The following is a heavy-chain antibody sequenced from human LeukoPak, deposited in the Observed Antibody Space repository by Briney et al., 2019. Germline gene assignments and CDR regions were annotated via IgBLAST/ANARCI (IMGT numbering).Heavy chain of an antibody. J-gene: IGHJ4*02. CDR3: STDVGSSGYYYPGGDY. Sequence: GGSLRLSCAASGFTFSRYGMNWVRQAPGKGLEWLSYISSSGGTIYYADSVRGRFTISRDNAKNSLYLKMNSLRAEDTAVYYGSTDVGSSGYYYPGGDYWGQGTLVTVSS. V-gene: IGHV3-48*03. CDR2: ISSSGGTI. CDR1: GFTFSRYG. D-gene: IGHD3-22*01.